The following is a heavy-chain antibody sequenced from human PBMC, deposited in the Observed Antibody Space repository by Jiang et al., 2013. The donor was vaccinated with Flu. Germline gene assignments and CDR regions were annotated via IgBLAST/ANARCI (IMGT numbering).Heavy chain of an antibody. CDR3: ARDWDYYDSSGYYYDYYYGMDV. Sequence: LEWVSYISSSSSYTNYADSVKGRFTISRDNAQNSLYLQMNSLRAEGTAVYYCARDWDYYDSSGYYYDYYYGMDVWGQGTTVTVSS. D-gene: IGHD3-22*01. V-gene: IGHV3-11*05. J-gene: IGHJ6*02. CDR2: ISSSSSYT.